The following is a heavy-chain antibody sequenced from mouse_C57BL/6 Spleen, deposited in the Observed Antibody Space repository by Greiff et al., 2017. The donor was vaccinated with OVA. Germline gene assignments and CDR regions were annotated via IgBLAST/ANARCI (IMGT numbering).Heavy chain of an antibody. Sequence: VQGVESGPGLVAPSQSLSITCTVSGFSLTSYGVHWVRQPPGKGLEWLVVIWSDGSTTYNSALKSRLSISKDNSKSQVCLKMNSLQTDDTAMYYCARQGYDGYFPFAYWGQGTLVTVSA. D-gene: IGHD2-3*01. CDR3: ARQGYDGYFPFAY. V-gene: IGHV2-6-1*01. CDR2: IWSDGST. CDR1: GFSLTSYG. J-gene: IGHJ3*01.